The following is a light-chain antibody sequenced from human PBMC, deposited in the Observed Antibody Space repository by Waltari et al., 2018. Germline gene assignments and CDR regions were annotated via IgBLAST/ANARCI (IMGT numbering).Light chain of an antibody. J-gene: IGKJ2*01. CDR1: QSVGSN. CDR2: GAS. Sequence: EIVMTQSPATLSVSPGEGASLSCRASQSVGSNLAWYQQKRGQAPRLLVYGASTRATGIPARFSGSESGTEFSLTISSLQSEDFAVYYCQQYDSWPYTFGQGTKLEIK. CDR3: QQYDSWPYT. V-gene: IGKV3-15*01.